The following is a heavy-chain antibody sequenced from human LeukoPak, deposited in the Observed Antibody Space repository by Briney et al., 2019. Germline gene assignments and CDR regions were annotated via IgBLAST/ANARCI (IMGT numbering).Heavy chain of an antibody. CDR2: IDPGDSFT. V-gene: IGHV5-10-1*01. Sequence: GESLRISCKGSGYSFSSYWISWVRQMPGKGLEWMGRIDPGDSFTKYRPSLEGRVTISADKSISTAYLQWSSLKASDTAMYYCARGGVVATRGSYGGNDAFDIWGQGTMVTVSS. CDR3: ARGGVVATRGSYGGNDAFDI. CDR1: GYSFSSYW. D-gene: IGHD5-12*01. J-gene: IGHJ3*02.